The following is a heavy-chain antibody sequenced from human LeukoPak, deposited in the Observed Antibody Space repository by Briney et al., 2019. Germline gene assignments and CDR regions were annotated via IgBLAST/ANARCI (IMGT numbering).Heavy chain of an antibody. CDR1: GFTVSSGC. V-gene: IGHV3-53*01. J-gene: IGHJ6*02. Sequence: GGSLRLSCAVSGFTVSSGCMSWVRQAPGKGLEWVSFIYGGDATYYADSVKGRFTISRGNSKNTLYLQMNSLRAEDTAVYYCARDGGSGTVGGAGADYYYGMDVWGQGTTVSVSS. D-gene: IGHD1-26*01. CDR3: ARDGGSGTVGGAGADYYYGMDV. CDR2: IYGGDAT.